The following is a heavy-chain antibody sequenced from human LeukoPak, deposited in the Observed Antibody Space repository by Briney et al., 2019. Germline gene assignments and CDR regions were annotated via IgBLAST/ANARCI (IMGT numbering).Heavy chain of an antibody. CDR2: VNTDETTT. Sequence: GGSLRLSCAGSGFTFSTYWMHWVRQAPGKGRVWVSRVNTDETTTNYADSVKGRFTISRDNARNTLYLQMNSLRAEDTAVYYCARGDYGYAPLDYWGQGTLVSVSS. CDR3: ARGDYGYAPLDY. J-gene: IGHJ4*02. D-gene: IGHD5-18*01. V-gene: IGHV3-74*01. CDR1: GFTFSTYW.